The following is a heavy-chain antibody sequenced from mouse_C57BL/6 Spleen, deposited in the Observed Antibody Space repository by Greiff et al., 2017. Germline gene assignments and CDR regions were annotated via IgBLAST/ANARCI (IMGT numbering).Heavy chain of an antibody. CDR2: INPNYGTT. J-gene: IGHJ1*03. D-gene: IGHD2-1*01. CDR3: AREGGLPEDYFDV. Sequence: EVKLMESGPELVKPGASVKISCKASGYSFTDYNMNWVKQSNGKSLEWIGVINPNYGTTSYNQKFKGKATLTVDQSSSTAYMQLNSLTSEDSAVYYGAREGGLPEDYFDVWGTGTTVTVSS. V-gene: IGHV1-39*01. CDR1: GYSFTDYN.